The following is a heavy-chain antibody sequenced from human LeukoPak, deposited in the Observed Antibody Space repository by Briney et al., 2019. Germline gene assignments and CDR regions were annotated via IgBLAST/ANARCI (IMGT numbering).Heavy chain of an antibody. CDR3: ARCSSSWYGNYFDY. D-gene: IGHD6-13*01. J-gene: IGHJ4*02. Sequence: PSQTLSLTCTVSGGSISSGGYFWSWIRQHPAKGLEWIAYIYYSGSTNYNPSLKSRVTISVDTSKNQFSLKLSSVTAADSAMYYCARCSSSWYGNYFDYWGQGTLVTVSS. CDR2: IYYSGST. CDR1: GGSISSGGYF. V-gene: IGHV4-31*03.